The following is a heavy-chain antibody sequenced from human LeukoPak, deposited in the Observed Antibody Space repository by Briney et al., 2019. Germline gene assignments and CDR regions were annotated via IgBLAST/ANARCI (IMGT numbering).Heavy chain of an antibody. CDR2: IYYSGST. Sequence: SETLSLTCTVSGGSISSSSYYWGWIRQPPGKGLEWIGSIYYSGSTYYSPSLKSRVTISVDTSKNQFSLKLPSVAAADTAVYYCARLGGGAVAGRDFDYWGQGTLVTVSS. CDR3: ARLGGGAVAGRDFDY. CDR1: GGSISSSSYY. D-gene: IGHD6-19*01. J-gene: IGHJ4*02. V-gene: IGHV4-39*01.